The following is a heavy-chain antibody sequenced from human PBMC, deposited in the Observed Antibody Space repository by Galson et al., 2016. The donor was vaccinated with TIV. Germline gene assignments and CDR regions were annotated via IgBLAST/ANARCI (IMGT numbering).Heavy chain of an antibody. CDR3: ARGPYYYHSYMDV. V-gene: IGHV1-69*13. CDR1: GDTFNKFA. Sequence: SVKVSCKASGDTFNKFAIAWVRRAPGQGIQCMGGLLPFFGEPNYAQNFRGRVTISADEPTSTVYMELSSLRSEDTAVYYCARGPYYYHSYMDVWGKGTTVTVSS. J-gene: IGHJ6*03. CDR2: LLPFFGEP.